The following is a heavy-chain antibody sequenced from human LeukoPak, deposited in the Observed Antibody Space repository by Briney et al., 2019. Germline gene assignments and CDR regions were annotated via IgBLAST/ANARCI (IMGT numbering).Heavy chain of an antibody. D-gene: IGHD2-15*01. CDR3: VRLRWELLAPYFDH. Sequence: SETLPLTCFVCTDFTITYYWIGMGQSPGKGLEWIGHIYHSGSTDYNPSFKSRVTISIDMSKKEFSLKLTSVTVADTAMYYCVRLRWELLAPYFDHWGQGAFVIVSS. V-gene: IGHV4-59*01. CDR1: TDFTITYY. J-gene: IGHJ4*02. CDR2: IYHSGST.